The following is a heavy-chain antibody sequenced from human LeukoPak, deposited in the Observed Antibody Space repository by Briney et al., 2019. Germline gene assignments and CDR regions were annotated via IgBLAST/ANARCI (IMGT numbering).Heavy chain of an antibody. D-gene: IGHD6-13*01. J-gene: IGHJ5*02. Sequence: SETLSLTCAVYGGSFSGYYWSWIRQPPGKGLEWIGEINHSGSNNYNPSLKSRVTISVDTSKNQFSLKLSSVTAADTAVYYCASIYAQIRDYSSSWPWGQGTLVTVSS. V-gene: IGHV4-34*01. CDR1: GGSFSGYY. CDR2: INHSGSN. CDR3: ASIYAQIRDYSSSWP.